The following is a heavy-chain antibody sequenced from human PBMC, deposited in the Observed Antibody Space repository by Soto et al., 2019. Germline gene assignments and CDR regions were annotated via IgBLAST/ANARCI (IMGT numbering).Heavy chain of an antibody. V-gene: IGHV4-30-2*02. CDR2: IYHSGST. D-gene: IGHD3-16*01. J-gene: IGHJ4*02. CDR1: GGSISSGGYS. Sequence: SQTLSLTCAVSGGSISSGGYSWSWIRQPPGKGLEWIGYIYHSGSTYYNPSLKSRVTISVDPSKNQFSLKLGSVTAADTAVYYGGRGVTGNFDYNLYGNYGGPGTRDTVSS. CDR3: GRGVTGNFDYNLYGNY.